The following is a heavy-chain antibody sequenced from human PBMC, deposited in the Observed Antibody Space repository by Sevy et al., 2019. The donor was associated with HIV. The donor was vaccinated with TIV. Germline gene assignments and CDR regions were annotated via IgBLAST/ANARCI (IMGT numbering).Heavy chain of an antibody. J-gene: IGHJ4*02. CDR2: INHSGST. V-gene: IGHV4-34*01. CDR3: ARGLGSG. CDR1: GGSFSGYY. Sequence: SKTLSLTCAVYGGSFSGYYWSWIRQPPGKGLEWIGEINHSGSTNYNPSLKSRVTISVDTSKNQFSLKLSSVTAADTAVYYCARGLGSGWGQGTLVTVSS. D-gene: IGHD6-19*01.